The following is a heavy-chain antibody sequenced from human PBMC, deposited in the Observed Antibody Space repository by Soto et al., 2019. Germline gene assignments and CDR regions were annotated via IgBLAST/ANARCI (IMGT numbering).Heavy chain of an antibody. CDR1: GGSVTDFY. V-gene: IGHV4-59*08. CDR2: MSYSGTT. CDR3: ARYYDFWSGLDY. D-gene: IGHD3-3*01. Sequence: PSETLSLTCTVSGGSVTDFYWSWIRQPPGKGLEWIGYMSYSGTTNYNPSLRSRVTISIDRSKNQFSLWLSSVSAADTAVYYCARYYDFWSGLDYWGQGNLVTVSS. J-gene: IGHJ4*02.